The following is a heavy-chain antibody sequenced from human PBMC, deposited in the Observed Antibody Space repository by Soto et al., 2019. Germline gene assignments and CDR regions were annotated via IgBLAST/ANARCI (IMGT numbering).Heavy chain of an antibody. D-gene: IGHD3-9*01. CDR2: ISGSGGST. V-gene: IGHV3-23*01. J-gene: IGHJ6*02. CDR1: GFTFSSYA. CDR3: AKDQETIFFYGMDV. Sequence: GGSLRLSCAASGFTFSSYAMSWVRQAPGKGLEWVSAISGSGGSTYYADTVKGRFTISRDNSKNTLYLQMNSLRAEDTAVYYCAKDQETIFFYGMDVWGQGTTVTVSS.